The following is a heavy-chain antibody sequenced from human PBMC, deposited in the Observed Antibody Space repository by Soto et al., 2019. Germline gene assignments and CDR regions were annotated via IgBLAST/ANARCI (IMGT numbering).Heavy chain of an antibody. Sequence: PSETLSLTCTVSGGSISSTTYYWGWIRQPPGKGLEWIASIYYSGSTYYNPSLKSRVTISVDTSKNQFSLKLSSVTAADTAVYYCARHFSSALLPVNLLDPWGQGTLVTVSS. CDR2: IYYSGST. V-gene: IGHV4-39*01. CDR1: GGSISSTTYY. D-gene: IGHD1-26*01. J-gene: IGHJ5*02. CDR3: ARHFSSALLPVNLLDP.